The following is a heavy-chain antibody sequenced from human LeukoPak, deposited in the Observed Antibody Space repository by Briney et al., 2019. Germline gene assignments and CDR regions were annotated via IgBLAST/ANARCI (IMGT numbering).Heavy chain of an antibody. CDR3: AKDITMVRGVFDAWAY. V-gene: IGHV3-23*01. J-gene: IGHJ4*02. CDR2: LSGSGGST. CDR1: RVAPSGYA. Sequence: LRPSPAPSRVAPSGYALSSGPPAPRTRLGWVSALSGSGGSTYYAASVKGRFTISRDNSKNTLYLQMNSLRAEHTAVYYCAKDITMVRGVFDAWAYWGQGTLVTVSS. D-gene: IGHD3-10*01.